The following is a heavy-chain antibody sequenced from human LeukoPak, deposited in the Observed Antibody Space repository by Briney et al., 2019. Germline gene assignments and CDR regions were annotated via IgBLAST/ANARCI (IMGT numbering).Heavy chain of an antibody. CDR1: GFTFSTYY. D-gene: IGHD4-17*01. V-gene: IGHV3-7*03. CDR2: IKQDGSEK. J-gene: IGHJ4*02. CDR3: ARDLFTVTPLDY. Sequence: GGSLRLSCAASGFTFSTYYMSWVRQAPGTGLEWVANIKQDGSEKYYVDSVKGRFTISRDNAKNSLYLQMNSLRAEDTALYFCARDLFTVTPLDYWGQGTLVTVSS.